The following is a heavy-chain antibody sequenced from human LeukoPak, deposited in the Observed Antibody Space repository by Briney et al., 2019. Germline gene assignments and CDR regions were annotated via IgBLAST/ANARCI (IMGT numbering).Heavy chain of an antibody. Sequence: PGGSLRLSCAASGFTFSGSTMNWVRQAPGKGLEWVSFISTSSSYIYYADSVKGRFTISRDNAKNSLYLQMNSLRAEDTAVYYCARSHHYYDSSGYYKTVPYWGQGTLVTVSS. D-gene: IGHD3-22*01. V-gene: IGHV3-21*01. J-gene: IGHJ4*02. CDR1: GFTFSGST. CDR3: ARSHHYYDSSGYYKTVPY. CDR2: ISTSSSYI.